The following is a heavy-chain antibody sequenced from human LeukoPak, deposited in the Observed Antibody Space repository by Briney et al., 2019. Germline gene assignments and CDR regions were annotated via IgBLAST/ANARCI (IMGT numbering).Heavy chain of an antibody. CDR3: ARSGGWAYGDYDGFIAFDI. CDR1: GYTFTNHG. Sequence: ASVTVSFKASGYTFTNHGISWVRQAPGQGLEGMGWISTYNGNTNYAQKLQGRVTMTTDTSTSTAYMELRSLRSDDTAVYYCARSGGWAYGDYDGFIAFDIWGQGTMVTVSS. D-gene: IGHD4-17*01. CDR2: ISTYNGNT. J-gene: IGHJ3*02. V-gene: IGHV1-18*01.